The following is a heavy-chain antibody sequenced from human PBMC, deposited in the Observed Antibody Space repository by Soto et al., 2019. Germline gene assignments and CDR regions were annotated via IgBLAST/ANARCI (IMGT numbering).Heavy chain of an antibody. CDR1: VFTFSSYA. Sequence: PWWSLRLCCTASVFTFSSYAMSWCRQAPGKELEWVSTISGNSGKTNYAESVKGRFSISRDNSKNTVHLQLDSLRAEDTAVYFCAKLGFVLMELYYFHQWGHGTLVTVSS. J-gene: IGHJ4*01. V-gene: IGHV3-23*01. CDR2: ISGNSGKT. CDR3: AKLGFVLMELYYFHQ. D-gene: IGHD2-8*01.